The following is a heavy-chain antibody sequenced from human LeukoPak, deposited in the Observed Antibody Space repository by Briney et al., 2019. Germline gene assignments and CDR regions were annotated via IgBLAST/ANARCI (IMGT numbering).Heavy chain of an antibody. D-gene: IGHD2-8*01. V-gene: IGHV7-4-1*02. CDR3: ARPQDTARVSGLDAFDI. CDR2: INTNTGNP. CDR1: GYTFTSYY. J-gene: IGHJ3*02. Sequence: ASVKVSCKASGYTFTSYYMHWVRQAPGQGLEWMGWINTNTGNPTYAQGFTGRFVFSLDTSVSTAYLQISSLKAEDTAVYYCARPQDTARVSGLDAFDIWGQGTMVTVSS.